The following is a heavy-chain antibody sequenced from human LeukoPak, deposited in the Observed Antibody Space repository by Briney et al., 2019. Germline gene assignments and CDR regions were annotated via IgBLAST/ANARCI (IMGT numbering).Heavy chain of an antibody. D-gene: IGHD1-26*01. V-gene: IGHV4-39*01. Sequence: SETLSLTCTVSSGSISSSSYYWGWIRQPPGKGLEWIGSIYYSGSTYYNPSLKSRVTISVDTSKNQFSLKLSSVTAADTAVYYCARQSGEWELPSTHFDYWGQGTLVTVSS. CDR2: IYYSGST. CDR1: SGSISSSSYY. J-gene: IGHJ4*02. CDR3: ARQSGEWELPSTHFDY.